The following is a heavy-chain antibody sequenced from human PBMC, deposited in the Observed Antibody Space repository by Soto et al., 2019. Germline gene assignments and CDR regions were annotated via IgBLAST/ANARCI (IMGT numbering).Heavy chain of an antibody. V-gene: IGHV4-34*01. CDR2: INHSGST. CDR1: GGSFSDYS. Sequence: AETLSLTCAVYGGSFSDYSWTWIRQPPGKRLEWIGEINHSGSTYYNPSLKSRVTISVDTSKNQFSLKLTSVTAADTAVYYCAGLTDAPTLVTPWGPGTLATAS. CDR3: AGLTDAPTLVTP. D-gene: IGHD3-16*01. J-gene: IGHJ4*02.